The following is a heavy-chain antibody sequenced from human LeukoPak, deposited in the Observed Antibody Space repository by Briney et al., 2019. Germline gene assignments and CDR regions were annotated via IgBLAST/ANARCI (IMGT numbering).Heavy chain of an antibody. CDR2: IYYSGST. J-gene: IGHJ5*02. CDR1: GGSISSSSYY. Sequence: SETLSLTCTVSGGSISSSSYYWGWIRQPPGKGLEWIGSIYYSGSTYYNPSLKSRVTISVDTSKNQFSLKLSSVTAADTAVYYCARFEGELSEFDNWFDPWGQGTLVTVSS. CDR3: ARFEGELSEFDNWFDP. V-gene: IGHV4-39*07. D-gene: IGHD3-16*02.